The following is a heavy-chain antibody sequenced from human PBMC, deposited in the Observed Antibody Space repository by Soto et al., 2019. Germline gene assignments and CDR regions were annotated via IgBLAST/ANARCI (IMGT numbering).Heavy chain of an antibody. J-gene: IGHJ5*02. Sequence: PSETLSLTCTVSGGSISTTGYYWGWIRQPPGKGLEWIGNIYYSGSTYYNPSLKSRVTISVDTSKNQFSLKLSSVTAADTAVYYCARLGFCSSTNCYATDWFDPWCQGTLVTVSS. CDR1: GGSISTTGYY. CDR3: ARLGFCSSTNCYATDWFDP. V-gene: IGHV4-39*01. CDR2: IYYSGST. D-gene: IGHD2-2*01.